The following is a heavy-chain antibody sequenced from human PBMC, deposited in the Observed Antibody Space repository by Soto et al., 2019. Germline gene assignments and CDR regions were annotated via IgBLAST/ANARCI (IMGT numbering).Heavy chain of an antibody. CDR2: ISNTGINK. Sequence: QVQLVESGGGVVQPGRSLRLSCAASGFTFRTYGMHWVRQAPGKGLEWLAVISNTGINKYYADSVKGRFNISRDNSRDTLFLQMNSLRGEDTAIYYCAKVIRADSTSSNFYYYAGLDVLGQWTTVTVSS. J-gene: IGHJ6*02. V-gene: IGHV3-30*18. CDR1: GFTFRTYG. D-gene: IGHD6-6*01. CDR3: AKVIRADSTSSNFYYYAGLDV.